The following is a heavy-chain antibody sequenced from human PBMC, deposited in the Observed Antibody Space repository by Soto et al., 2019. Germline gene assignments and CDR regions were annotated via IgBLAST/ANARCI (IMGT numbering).Heavy chain of an antibody. Sequence: QVQLVESGGGVVQPGRSLRLSCAASGFTFSSYGMHWVRQAPGKGLEWVAVIWYDGSNKYYADSVKGRFTISRDNSKNALYLRMNSLRAEDPAVYYGARTGVAAAGVGWFDPWGQGNLVTVSS. CDR2: IWYDGSNK. V-gene: IGHV3-33*01. CDR1: GFTFSSYG. J-gene: IGHJ5*02. D-gene: IGHD6-13*01. CDR3: ARTGVAAAGVGWFDP.